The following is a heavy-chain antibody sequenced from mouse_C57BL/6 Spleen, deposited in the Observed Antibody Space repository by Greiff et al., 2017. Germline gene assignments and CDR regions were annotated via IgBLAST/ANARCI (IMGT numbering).Heavy chain of an antibody. CDR1: GYSITSGYY. CDR3: ARDDYDDYFDY. CDR2: ISYDGSN. V-gene: IGHV3-6*01. J-gene: IGHJ2*01. D-gene: IGHD2-4*01. Sequence: EESGPGLVKPSQSLSLTCSVTGYSITSGYYWNWIRQFPGNKLEWMGYISYDGSNNYNPSLKNRISITRDTSKNQFFLKLNSVTTEDTATYYCARDDYDDYFDYWGQGTTLTVSS.